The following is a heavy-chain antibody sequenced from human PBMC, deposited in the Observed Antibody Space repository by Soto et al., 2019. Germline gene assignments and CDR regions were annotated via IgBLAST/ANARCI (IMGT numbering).Heavy chain of an antibody. CDR3: AKPSQGWLQSFH. Sequence: EVQLLESGGGLVQPGGSLRLSCVTSGFTFSTYAMNWVRQAPGKGLEWVSAIGGGSLNIYYADSVKGRFTISRDNSKNTLYLQMNSLRAEDTAIYYCAKPSQGWLQSFHWGKGTLVTVSS. CDR2: IGGGSLNI. J-gene: IGHJ4*02. D-gene: IGHD6-19*01. CDR1: GFTFSTYA. V-gene: IGHV3-23*01.